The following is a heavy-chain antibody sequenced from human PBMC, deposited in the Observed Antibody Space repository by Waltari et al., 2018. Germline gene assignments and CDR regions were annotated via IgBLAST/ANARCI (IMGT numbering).Heavy chain of an antibody. CDR3: ASGSSGWTIFDY. D-gene: IGHD6-19*01. Sequence: QVQLQESGPGLVKPSETLSLTRTVSGGSISSSYWSWLRQPPGKGLEWIGYIYYSGSTNYNPSLKSRVTISVDTSKNQFSLKLSSVTAADTAVYYCASGSSGWTIFDYWGQGTLVTVSS. CDR1: GGSISSSY. J-gene: IGHJ4*02. CDR2: IYYSGST. V-gene: IGHV4-59*01.